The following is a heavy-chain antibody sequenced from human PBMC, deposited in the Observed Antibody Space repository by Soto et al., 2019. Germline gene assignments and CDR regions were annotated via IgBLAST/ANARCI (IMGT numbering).Heavy chain of an antibody. Sequence: GGSLRLSCAASGFTFSSYAMSWVRQAPGKGLEWVSAISGSGGSTYYADSVKGRFTISRDNSKNTLNLQMNSLRVEDTAVYYCTRAAIKGELLDYWGQGALVTVSS. V-gene: IGHV3-23*01. J-gene: IGHJ4*02. CDR3: TRAAIKGELLDY. CDR1: GFTFSSYA. CDR2: ISGSGGST. D-gene: IGHD1-26*01.